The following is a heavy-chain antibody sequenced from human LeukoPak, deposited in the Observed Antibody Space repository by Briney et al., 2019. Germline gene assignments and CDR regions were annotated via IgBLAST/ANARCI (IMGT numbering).Heavy chain of an antibody. CDR1: GFSFCSYA. V-gene: IGHV3-23*01. Sequence: GGSLRLSCAASGFSFCSYAMSWVRQAPGYGLASGFGISGSGGSTYYADSVKGRFTISRDNSKNTLYLQMNSLRVEDTAVYYCAREQNSGSYNWLDPWGQGTLVTVSS. CDR2: ISGSGGST. J-gene: IGHJ5*02. D-gene: IGHD3-22*01. CDR3: AREQNSGSYNWLDP.